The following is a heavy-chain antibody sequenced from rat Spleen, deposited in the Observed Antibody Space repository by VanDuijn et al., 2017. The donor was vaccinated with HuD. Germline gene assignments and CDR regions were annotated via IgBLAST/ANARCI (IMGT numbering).Heavy chain of an antibody. CDR1: GFVFSDHY. V-gene: IGHV5-25*01. CDR2: IRTGGGDT. CDR3: ARQWDY. J-gene: IGHJ2*01. Sequence: EVQLVESDGGLVQPGRSLKLSCAASGFVFSDHYVTWVRQAPTKGLEWVASIRTGGGDTYYRDSVRGRFTLSRDDAKSTLYLQMDSLRSEDTATYYCARQWDYWGQGVMVTVSS.